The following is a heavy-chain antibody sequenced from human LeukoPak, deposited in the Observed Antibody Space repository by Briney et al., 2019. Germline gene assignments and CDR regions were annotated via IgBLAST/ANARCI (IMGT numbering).Heavy chain of an antibody. D-gene: IGHD3-22*01. J-gene: IGHJ3*02. V-gene: IGHV3-23*01. CDR3: AKGRVGHSPGYYYGNDAFDI. Sequence: GGSLRLSCAASGFSFSSHGMSWVRQAPGKGLEWVSGIIGGAGGTYYADSVKGRFTISRDNPKNTLYLQMNSLRAEDTAVYYCAKGRVGHSPGYYYGNDAFDIWGQGTMVTVSS. CDR1: GFSFSSHG. CDR2: IIGGAGGT.